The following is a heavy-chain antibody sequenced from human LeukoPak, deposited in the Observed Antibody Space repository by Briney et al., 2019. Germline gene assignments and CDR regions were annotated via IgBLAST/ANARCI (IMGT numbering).Heavy chain of an antibody. CDR3: ARDSHRYNWNYAPGLNAFDI. J-gene: IGHJ3*02. V-gene: IGHV3-7*01. CDR2: IKQDGSQK. Sequence: QAGGSLRLSCAASGFSFSSYWMNWVRQAPGKGLEWVANIKQDGSQKYYVDSVKGRFTISRDNAKNSLYLQMNSLRAEDTAVYYCARDSHRYNWNYAPGLNAFDIWGQGTMVTVSS. CDR1: GFSFSSYW. D-gene: IGHD1-7*01.